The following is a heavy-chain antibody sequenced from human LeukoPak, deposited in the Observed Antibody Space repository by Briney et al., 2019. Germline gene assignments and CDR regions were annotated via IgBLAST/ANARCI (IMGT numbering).Heavy chain of an antibody. CDR1: GGSIINYY. CDR2: IYYSGST. D-gene: IGHD2-21*01. V-gene: IGHV4-59*01. CDR3: ARVMAHGYSDY. J-gene: IGHJ4*02. Sequence: SETLSHTCTVSGGSIINYYWSWIRQPPGKGLEWIGYIYYSGSTKYNPSLESRVTISVDTSKNQFSLKLSSLTAADTAVYYCARVMAHGYSDYWGQGTLVTVSS.